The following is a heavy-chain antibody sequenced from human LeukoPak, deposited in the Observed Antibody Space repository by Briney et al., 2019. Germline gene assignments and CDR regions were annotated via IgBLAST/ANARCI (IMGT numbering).Heavy chain of an antibody. CDR3: ARDSSGYNTWFDP. J-gene: IGHJ5*02. CDR1: GFTVSSNY. CDR2: IYSGGST. D-gene: IGHD3-22*01. V-gene: IGHV3-53*01. Sequence: PGGSLRLSCAASGFTVSSNYMSWVRQAPRKGLEWVSVIYSGGSTYYADSVKGRFTISRDNSKNTLYLQMNSLRAEDTAVYYCARDSSGYNTWFDPWGQGTLVTVSS.